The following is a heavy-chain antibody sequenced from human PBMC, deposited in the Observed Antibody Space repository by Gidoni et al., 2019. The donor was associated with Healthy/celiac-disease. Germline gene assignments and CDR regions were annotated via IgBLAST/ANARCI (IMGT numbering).Heavy chain of an antibody. D-gene: IGHD3-22*01. J-gene: IGHJ3*02. CDR3: ARHDSSGLLSDAFDI. V-gene: IGHV4-39*01. CDR2: ST. Sequence: STYYNPSLKSRVTISVDTSKNQFSLKLSSVTAADTAVYYCARHDSSGLLSDAFDIWGQGTMVTVSS.